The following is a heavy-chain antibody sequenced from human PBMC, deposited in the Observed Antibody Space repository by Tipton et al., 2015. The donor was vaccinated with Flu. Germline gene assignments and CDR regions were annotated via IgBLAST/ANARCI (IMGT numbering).Heavy chain of an antibody. Sequence: VKPSETLSLTCAVSGASVSNYYWSWIRQSPGKGPEWVAVITWDGGSAYYADSVKGRFTVSRDNSKNSLFLQMNSLTSEDTALYYCTKELNDRTRVASDAFDVWGQGTGVTVSS. CDR1: GASVSNYY. V-gene: IGHV3-43*01. D-gene: IGHD1-1*01. CDR2: ITWDGGSA. CDR3: TKELNDRTRVASDAFDV. J-gene: IGHJ3*01.